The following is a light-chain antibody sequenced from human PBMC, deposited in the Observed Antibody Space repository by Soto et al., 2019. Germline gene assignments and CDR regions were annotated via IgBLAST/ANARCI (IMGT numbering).Light chain of an antibody. Sequence: QSVLTQPPSVSAAPGQMVTISCSGSSSNIGGNSVSWYQQLPGTAPKLLVYDDNKRPSGIPDRFSGSKSGTAATLAITGFQTGDEADSYCGSWDSCMSAYVFGTGTTVNVL. J-gene: IGLJ1*01. CDR3: GSWDSCMSAYV. CDR2: DDN. CDR1: SSNIGGNS. V-gene: IGLV1-51*01.